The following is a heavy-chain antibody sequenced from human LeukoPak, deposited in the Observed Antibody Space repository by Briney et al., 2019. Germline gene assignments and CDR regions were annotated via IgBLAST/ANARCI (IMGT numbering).Heavy chain of an antibody. J-gene: IGHJ4*02. V-gene: IGHV3-23*01. D-gene: IGHD2-21*01. CDR2: ISGNGVTT. CDR1: GFTFSSYG. Sequence: GGSLRLSCAASGFTFSSYGMSWVRQAPGTGLEWVSSISGNGVTTYYADSVKGRFTISRDDAQNSLYLQMNSLRAEDTAVYYCVRDHLWAFDYWGQGTLVTVSS. CDR3: VRDHLWAFDY.